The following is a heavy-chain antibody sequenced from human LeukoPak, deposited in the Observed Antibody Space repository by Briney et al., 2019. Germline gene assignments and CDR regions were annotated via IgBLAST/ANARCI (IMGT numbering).Heavy chain of an antibody. Sequence: AVKVSCKASGGTFSSYAISWVRQAPGQGLEWMGGIIPIFGTANYAQKFQGRVTITTDESTRTAYMELSSLRSEDTAVYYCASRYCSSTSCWGWFDPWGQGTLVTVSS. CDR1: GGTFSSYA. D-gene: IGHD2-2*01. CDR3: ASRYCSSTSCWGWFDP. J-gene: IGHJ5*02. CDR2: IIPIFGTA. V-gene: IGHV1-69*05.